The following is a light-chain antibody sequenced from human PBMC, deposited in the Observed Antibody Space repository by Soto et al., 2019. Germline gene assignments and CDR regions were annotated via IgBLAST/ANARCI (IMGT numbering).Light chain of an antibody. CDR1: QSVNSNY. CDR3: QHYDGSPRT. CDR2: GVF. Sequence: TVLTHSPGTVSLSPGERATLSCRTSQSVNSNYLAWYQQKPGQAPRLLIYGVFNRATGIPDRFSGSGSGTDFTLTISGLEPEDSAVYYCQHYDGSPRTFGQGTKLEIK. V-gene: IGKV3-20*01. J-gene: IGKJ2*01.